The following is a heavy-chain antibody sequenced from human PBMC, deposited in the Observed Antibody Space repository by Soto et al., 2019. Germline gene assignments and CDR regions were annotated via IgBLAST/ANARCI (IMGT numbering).Heavy chain of an antibody. J-gene: IGHJ5*02. Sequence: SETLSLTCTVSGGSISSFYWSWIRQPPGKGLEWIGSIYYSGSTYYNPSLKSRVTVSVDTSKNQFSLKLSSVTAADTAVYYCARHPSNFWFDPWGQGTPVTVSS. CDR1: GGSISSFY. CDR2: IYYSGST. CDR3: ARHPSNFWFDP. D-gene: IGHD4-4*01. V-gene: IGHV4-59*08.